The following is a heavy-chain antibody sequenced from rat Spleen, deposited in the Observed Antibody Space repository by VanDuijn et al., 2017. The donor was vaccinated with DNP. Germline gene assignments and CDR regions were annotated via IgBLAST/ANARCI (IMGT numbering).Heavy chain of an antibody. CDR1: GFIFSDHN. D-gene: IGHD1-4*01. Sequence: EVQLVESGGGLVQPGRSLILSCTASGFIFSDHNMAWVRQAPGKGLEWIGEINKDSRIIKYSPSLKDKFTVSRDNDQNTLYLQMNKLGSEDIAIYYCVRRAGGSFDYWGQGVMVTVSS. CDR3: VRRAGGSFDY. CDR2: INKDSRII. V-gene: IGHV4-2*01. J-gene: IGHJ2*01.